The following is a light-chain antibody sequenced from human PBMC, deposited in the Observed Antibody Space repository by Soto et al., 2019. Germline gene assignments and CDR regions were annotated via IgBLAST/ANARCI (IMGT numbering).Light chain of an antibody. CDR1: SSDIGGSKY. CDR3: SSYTSSGTLYV. Sequence: HPASLSGSPGQSITISCTGTSSDIGGSKYVSWYQQHPGKAPKLMIYEVTYRPSGVSDRFSGSKSGNTASLTVSGLQAEDEADYYCSSYTSSGTLYVFGTGTKVTVL. CDR2: EVT. V-gene: IGLV2-14*01. J-gene: IGLJ1*01.